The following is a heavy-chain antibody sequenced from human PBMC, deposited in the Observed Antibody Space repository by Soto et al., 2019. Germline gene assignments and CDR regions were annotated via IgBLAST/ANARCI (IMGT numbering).Heavy chain of an antibody. CDR3: ARLLEDDYNSAMDV. D-gene: IGHD1-1*01. CDR2: VDPHDSYT. Sequence: GESLKISCQGSGYSFTSYWITWVRQMPGKGLEWMGKVDPHDSYTIYSPSFQGHVSISADRSINTAYLQWSSLKASDTAMYYCARLLEDDYNSAMDVLGQGNTLTVSS. CDR1: GYSFTSYW. V-gene: IGHV5-10-1*01. J-gene: IGHJ6*02.